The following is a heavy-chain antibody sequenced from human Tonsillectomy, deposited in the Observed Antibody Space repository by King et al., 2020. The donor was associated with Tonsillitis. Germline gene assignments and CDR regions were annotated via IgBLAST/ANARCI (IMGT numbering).Heavy chain of an antibody. D-gene: IGHD6-13*01. CDR3: AKGEYNSSYGC. CDR2: ISGSGGGT. V-gene: IGHV3-23*04. J-gene: IGHJ4*02. CDR1: GFTFSSYG. Sequence: VQLVESGGGLVQPGGSLRLSCTASGFTFSSYGMSWVRQAPGKGLEWVSVISGSGGGTYSADSVKGRFTISRDNSKNTLYLQMNSLRAEDTAVYYCAKGEYNSSYGCWGQGTLFTVSS.